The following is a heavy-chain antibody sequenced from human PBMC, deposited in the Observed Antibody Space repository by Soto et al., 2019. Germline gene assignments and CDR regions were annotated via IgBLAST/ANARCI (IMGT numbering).Heavy chain of an antibody. Sequence: GGSLRLSCAASGFTFDDYGMSWVRQAPGKGLEWVSGINWNGGSTGYADSVKGRFTISRDNAKNSLYLQMNSLRAEDTALYHCASYKDCSGGSCYSVGAFDIWGQGTMVTVSS. CDR2: INWNGGST. D-gene: IGHD2-15*01. V-gene: IGHV3-20*01. J-gene: IGHJ3*02. CDR1: GFTFDDYG. CDR3: ASYKDCSGGSCYSVGAFDI.